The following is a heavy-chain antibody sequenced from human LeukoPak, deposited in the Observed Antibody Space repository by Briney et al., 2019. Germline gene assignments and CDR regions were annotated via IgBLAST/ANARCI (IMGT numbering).Heavy chain of an antibody. J-gene: IGHJ3*02. CDR1: GFTFSGSA. V-gene: IGHV3-73*01. CDR2: IRSKANSYAT. Sequence: PGGSLRLSCAASGFTFSGSAMHWVRQASGKGLEWVGRIRSKANSYATAYAASVKGRFTISRDDSKNTAYLQMNSLKTEDTAVYYCTRHAGTTIFGVDGDAFDIWGQGTMVTVSS. CDR3: TRHAGTTIFGVDGDAFDI. D-gene: IGHD3-3*01.